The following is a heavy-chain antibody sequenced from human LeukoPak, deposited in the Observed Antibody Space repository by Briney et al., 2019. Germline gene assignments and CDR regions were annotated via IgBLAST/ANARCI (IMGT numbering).Heavy chain of an antibody. V-gene: IGHV3-23*01. J-gene: IGHJ4*02. D-gene: IGHD2-15*01. CDR3: AKDRVALREFDY. CDR2: IGGSGGST. Sequence: PGGSLRLSCAASGFTFSSYAMSWVRQAPGKGLEWVSAIGGSGGSTYYADSVKGRFTISRDNSKNALYLQMNSLRAEDTAVYYCAKDRVALREFDYWGQGTLVTVSS. CDR1: GFTFSSYA.